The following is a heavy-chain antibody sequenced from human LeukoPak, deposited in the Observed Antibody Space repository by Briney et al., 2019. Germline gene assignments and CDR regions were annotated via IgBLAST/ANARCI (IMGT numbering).Heavy chain of an antibody. Sequence: SETLSLTCTVSGGSISSSSYYWGWIRQPPGKGLEWIGSIYYSGSTHYNPSHKSRVTISVDTSKNQFSLKLGSMTAADTATYYCSSQRNGGSGWYSLSFDYWGQATLLTVSS. CDR1: GGSISSSSYY. CDR2: IYYSGST. CDR3: SSQRNGGSGWYSLSFDY. D-gene: IGHD6-19*01. V-gene: IGHV4-39*01. J-gene: IGHJ4*02.